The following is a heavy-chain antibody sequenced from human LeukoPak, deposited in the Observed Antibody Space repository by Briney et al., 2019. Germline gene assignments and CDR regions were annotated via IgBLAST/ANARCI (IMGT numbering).Heavy chain of an antibody. J-gene: IGHJ4*02. V-gene: IGHV3-11*01. CDR1: GFTFSDYY. D-gene: IGHD6-19*01. CDR3: ARDVAIAVAANPVDY. Sequence: GGSLRLSCAASGFTFSDYYMSWIRQAPGKGLEWVSYISSSGSTIYYADSVKGRFTISRDNAKNSLYLQMNSLRAEDTAVYYCARDVAIAVAANPVDYWGQRTLVTVSS. CDR2: ISSSGSTI.